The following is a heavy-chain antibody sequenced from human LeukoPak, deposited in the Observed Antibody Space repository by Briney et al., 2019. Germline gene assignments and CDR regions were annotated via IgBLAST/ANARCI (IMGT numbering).Heavy chain of an antibody. CDR2: IKEDGSEK. V-gene: IGHV3-7*01. J-gene: IGHJ4*02. CDR3: ARALDEGARFDY. CDR1: GFTFSSYW. Sequence: PGGSLRLSCAASGFTFSSYWMTWVRQAPGKGLEWVANIKEDGSEKNYVDSVKGRFTISRDNAKNSLYLQMNSLRAEDTAVYYCARALDEGARFDYWGQGTLVTVSS.